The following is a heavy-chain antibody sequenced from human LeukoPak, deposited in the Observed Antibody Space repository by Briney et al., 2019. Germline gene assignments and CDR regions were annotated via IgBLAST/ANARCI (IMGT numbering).Heavy chain of an antibody. CDR3: ARGYSGYFYY. V-gene: IGHV3-74*01. Sequence: GGSLRLSCAASGSTFSSYWMQWVRQAPGKGLVWVSRIDGDGSSTNYADSVKGRFTISRDNAKNTLYLQMSSLRAEDTAVYYCARGYSGYFYYWGQGTLVTVSS. CDR1: GSTFSSYW. CDR2: IDGDGSST. J-gene: IGHJ4*02. D-gene: IGHD5-12*01.